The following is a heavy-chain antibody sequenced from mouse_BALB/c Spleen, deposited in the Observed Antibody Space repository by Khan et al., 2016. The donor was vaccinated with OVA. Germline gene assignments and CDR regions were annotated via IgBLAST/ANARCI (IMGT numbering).Heavy chain of an antibody. CDR3: ASHLTGSFAY. CDR2: ISSYGDYT. V-gene: IGHV5-6*01. Sequence: EVELVESGGDLVKPGGSLKLSCAASGFTFSSYSMSWVRQTPDKRLEWVATISSYGDYTYFPDSVKGRFTISRDNAKNTLNLQMSSLKSEDTALYYCASHLTGSFAYWGQGTLVTVSA. CDR1: GFTFSSYS. D-gene: IGHD4-1*01. J-gene: IGHJ3*01.